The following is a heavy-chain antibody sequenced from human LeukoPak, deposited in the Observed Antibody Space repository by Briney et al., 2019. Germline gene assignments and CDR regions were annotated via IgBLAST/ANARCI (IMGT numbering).Heavy chain of an antibody. V-gene: IGHV4-39*07. CDR3: ARTRRGSGSYSDY. D-gene: IGHD3-10*01. J-gene: IGHJ4*02. CDR2: IYYSGST. Sequence: SETLSLTCTVSGGSISSSSYYWGWIRQPPGKGLEWIGSIYYSGSTYYNPSLKSRVTISVDTSKNQFSLKLSSVTAADTAVYYCARTRRGSGSYSDYWGQGTLVTVSS. CDR1: GGSISSSSYY.